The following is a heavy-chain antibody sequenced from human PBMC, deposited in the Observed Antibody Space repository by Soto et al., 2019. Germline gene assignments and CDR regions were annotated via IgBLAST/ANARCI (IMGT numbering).Heavy chain of an antibody. CDR2: INPNSGGT. V-gene: IGHV1-2*04. CDR1: GYTFTGYY. J-gene: IGHJ6*04. CDR3: AREQGLAAAGYYYFYGMDV. D-gene: IGHD6-13*01. Sequence: SVKVSCRASGYTFTGYYMHWVRQAPGQGLEWMGWINPNSGGTNYAQKFQGWITMTRDTSTSTAYMELSRLRSDETAVYSCAREQGLAAAGYYYFYGMDVVGKGTMVTVFS.